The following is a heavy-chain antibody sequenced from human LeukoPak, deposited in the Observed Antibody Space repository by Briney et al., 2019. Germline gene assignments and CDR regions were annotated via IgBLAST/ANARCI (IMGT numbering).Heavy chain of an antibody. CDR3: AGGSSPSGASFDY. D-gene: IGHD3-10*01. V-gene: IGHV3-66*01. CDR2: IYTAGST. Sequence: GGSLRLSCAASGFTVSSNYVSWVRQAPGKGLEWVSIIYTAGSTYYADPVKGRFTISRDKSKNTLDLQMNSLRAEDTAVYYCAGGSSPSGASFDYWGQGTLVTVSS. CDR1: GFTVSSNY. J-gene: IGHJ4*02.